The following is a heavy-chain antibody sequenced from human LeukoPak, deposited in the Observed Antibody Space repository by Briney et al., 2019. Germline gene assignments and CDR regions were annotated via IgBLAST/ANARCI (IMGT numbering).Heavy chain of an antibody. D-gene: IGHD1-26*01. J-gene: IGHJ4*02. CDR1: GFTFSSYA. CDR2: ISGSGGST. CDR3: AKHILGSGSFDY. Sequence: PGGSLRLSCAASGFTFSSYAMSWVRQAPGKGLEWVSAISGSGGSTYHADSVKGRFTISRDNSKNTLYLQMNSLRAEDTAVYYCAKHILGSGSFDYWGQGTLVTVSS. V-gene: IGHV3-23*01.